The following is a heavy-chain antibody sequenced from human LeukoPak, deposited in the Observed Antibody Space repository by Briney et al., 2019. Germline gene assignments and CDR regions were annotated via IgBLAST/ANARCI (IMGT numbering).Heavy chain of an antibody. V-gene: IGHV4-39*01. CDR2: IYYSGST. D-gene: IGHD6-13*01. CDR1: GGSISSSSYY. J-gene: IGHJ4*02. CDR3: ARPDRESGGGTAAGAFDY. Sequence: SETLSLTCTVSGGSISSSSYYWGWIRQPPGKGLEWIGSIYYSGSTYYNPSLKSRVTISVDTSKNQFSLKLSSVTAADTAVYYCARPDRESGGGTAAGAFDYWGQGTLVTVSS.